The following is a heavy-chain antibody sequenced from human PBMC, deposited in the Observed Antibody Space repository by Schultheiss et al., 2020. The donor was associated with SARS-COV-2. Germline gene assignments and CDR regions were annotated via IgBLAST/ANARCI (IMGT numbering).Heavy chain of an antibody. CDR3: ARDNPVPPPIAAAGNDYYYYAMDV. CDR2: TYYRSKWYN. CDR1: GDSVSSNSAA. Sequence: SETLSLTCAISGDSVSSNSAAWNWIRQSPSRGLEWLGRTYYRSKWYNDYAVSVKSRITINPDTSKNQFSLQLNSVTPEDTAVYYCARDNPVPPPIAAAGNDYYYYAMDVWGQGTTVTVSS. J-gene: IGHJ6*02. D-gene: IGHD6-13*01. V-gene: IGHV6-1*01.